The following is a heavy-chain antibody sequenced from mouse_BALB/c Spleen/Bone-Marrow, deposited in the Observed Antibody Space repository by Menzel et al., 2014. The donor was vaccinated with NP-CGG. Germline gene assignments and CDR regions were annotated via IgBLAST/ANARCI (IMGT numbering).Heavy chain of an antibody. CDR2: ISSGSSTI. V-gene: IGHV5-17*02. Sequence: EVKLVESGGGLVQPGRSRKLSCAASGFTFSSFGMHWVRQAPEKGLEWVAYISSGSSTIYYADTVKGRFTISRDNPKNTLFLQMTSLRSEDTAMYYCATGTRDYWGQGTTLTVSS. CDR1: GFTFSSFG. D-gene: IGHD4-1*01. J-gene: IGHJ2*01. CDR3: ATGTRDY.